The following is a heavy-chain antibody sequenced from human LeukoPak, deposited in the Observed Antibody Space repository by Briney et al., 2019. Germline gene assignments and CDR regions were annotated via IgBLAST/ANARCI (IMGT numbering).Heavy chain of an antibody. CDR3: ARGRRFLEWLLYY. CDR2: IIPIFGTA. Sequence: PVKVSCKASGGTFSSYAISWVRQAPGQGLEWMGGIIPIFGTANYAQKFQGRVTITADESTSTAYMELSSLRSEDTAVYYCARGRRFLEWLLYYWGQGTLVTVSS. D-gene: IGHD3-3*01. V-gene: IGHV1-69*13. CDR1: GGTFSSYA. J-gene: IGHJ4*02.